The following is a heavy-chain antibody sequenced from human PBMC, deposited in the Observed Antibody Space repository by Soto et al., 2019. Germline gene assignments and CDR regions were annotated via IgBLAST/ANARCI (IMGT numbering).Heavy chain of an antibody. V-gene: IGHV3-23*01. D-gene: IGHD3-3*01. Sequence: EVQLLESGGGLVQPGGSLRLSCAASGFTFSSYAMSWVRQAPGKGLEWVSAISGSGGSTYYADSVKGRFTISRDNSKNTLYLQMNGVRAEDTAVYYCATRFLEWLFKGGGRGTLVTVSS. CDR2: ISGSGGST. J-gene: IGHJ2*01. CDR1: GFTFSSYA. CDR3: ATRFLEWLFKG.